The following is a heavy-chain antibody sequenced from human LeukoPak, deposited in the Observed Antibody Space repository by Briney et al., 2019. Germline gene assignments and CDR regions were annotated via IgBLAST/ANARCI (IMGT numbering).Heavy chain of an antibody. CDR3: ASHSVGVLPIATFDY. V-gene: IGHV3-7*01. D-gene: IGHD2-21*01. CDR2: INGDGTKI. CDR1: GFTFSRSW. Sequence: GGSLRLSCAASGFTFSRSWMTWVRQAPGKGLEWVANINGDGTKIHYVDSVKGRFTISRDNAKNSLSLQMNSLRAEDTAVYYCASHSVGVLPIATFDYWGQGTLVTVSS. J-gene: IGHJ4*02.